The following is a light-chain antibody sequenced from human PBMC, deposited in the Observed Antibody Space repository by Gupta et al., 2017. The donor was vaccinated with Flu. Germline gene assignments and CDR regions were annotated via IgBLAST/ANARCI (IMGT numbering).Light chain of an antibody. CDR1: SSNTGAGYD. CDR3: QSYDSSRSGWV. Sequence: QSPLTLPPSPSEPPGLTVTISYTGSSSNTGAGYDVQWYQQLLGTAPKLVIYVNNNRPSGVPDRFSGSKSGTSASLAITGLQAEDEADYYCQSYDSSRSGWVFGGGTKLTVI. CDR2: VNN. V-gene: IGLV1-40*01. J-gene: IGLJ3*02.